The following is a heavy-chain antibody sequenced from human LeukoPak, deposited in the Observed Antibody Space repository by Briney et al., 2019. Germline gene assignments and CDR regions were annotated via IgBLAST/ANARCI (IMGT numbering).Heavy chain of an antibody. Sequence: PGGSLRLSCAASGFTFSSYAMSWVRQAPGKGLEWVANIKQDGSEKYYVDSVKGRFTISRDNAKNSLYLQMNSLRAEDTAVYYCARDIAVDYYYGMDVWGQGTTVTVSS. CDR1: GFTFSSYA. CDR2: IKQDGSEK. D-gene: IGHD6-19*01. CDR3: ARDIAVDYYYGMDV. V-gene: IGHV3-7*03. J-gene: IGHJ6*02.